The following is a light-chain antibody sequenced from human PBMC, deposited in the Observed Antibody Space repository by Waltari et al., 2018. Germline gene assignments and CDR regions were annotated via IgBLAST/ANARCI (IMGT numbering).Light chain of an antibody. Sequence: SNELTQPPALSVSPGQTASVTCSGHKLGDKYACWYQQKPGQSPVLVIYQDDKRPSGIPERFSGSNSANTATLTISGTQAVDEADYYFQAWDSSTGTGVFGTGTKVTVL. CDR3: QAWDSSTGTGV. CDR1: KLGDKY. J-gene: IGLJ1*01. V-gene: IGLV3-1*01. CDR2: QDD.